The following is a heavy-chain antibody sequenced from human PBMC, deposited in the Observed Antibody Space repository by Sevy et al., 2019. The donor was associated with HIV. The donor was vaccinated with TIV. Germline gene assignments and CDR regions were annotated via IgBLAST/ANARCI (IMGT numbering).Heavy chain of an antibody. Sequence: GGSLRLSCAASGFTFSSYAMHWVRQAPGKGLEWVAVISYDGSNKYYADSVKDRFTISRDNSKNTLYLQMNSLRAEDTAVYYCARDRISSGFEFDPWGQGTLVTVSS. CDR3: ARDRISSGFEFDP. V-gene: IGHV3-30-3*01. D-gene: IGHD6-19*01. J-gene: IGHJ5*02. CDR2: ISYDGSNK. CDR1: GFTFSSYA.